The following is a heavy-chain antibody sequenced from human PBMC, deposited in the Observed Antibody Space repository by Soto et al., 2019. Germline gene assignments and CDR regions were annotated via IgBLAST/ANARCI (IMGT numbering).Heavy chain of an antibody. CDR3: ARGWTVVTHFDY. CDR1: GFTFSSYG. CDR2: IWYDGSNK. V-gene: IGHV3-33*01. D-gene: IGHD2-15*01. Sequence: QVQLVESGGGVVLPGRSLRLSCAASGFTFSSYGMHWVRQAPGKGLEWVAVIWYDGSNKYYADSVKGRFTISRDNSKNTLYLQLDSPRTEDTAVYCCARGWTVVTHFDYWGQGTLVTVSS. J-gene: IGHJ4*02.